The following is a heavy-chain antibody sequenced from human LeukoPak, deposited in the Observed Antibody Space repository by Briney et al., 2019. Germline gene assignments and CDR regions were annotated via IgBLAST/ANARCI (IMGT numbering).Heavy chain of an antibody. V-gene: IGHV3-30*18. CDR2: ISYDGSNK. CDR3: AKDPWYCRGGSCYWYSDY. J-gene: IGHJ4*02. CDR1: GFTFSSYG. D-gene: IGHD2-15*01. Sequence: GGSLRLSCAASGFTFSSYGTHWVRQAPGKGLEWVAVISYDGSNKYYADSVKGRFTISRDNSKNTLYLQMNSLRAEDTAVYYCAKDPWYCRGGSCYWYSDYWGQGTLVTVSS.